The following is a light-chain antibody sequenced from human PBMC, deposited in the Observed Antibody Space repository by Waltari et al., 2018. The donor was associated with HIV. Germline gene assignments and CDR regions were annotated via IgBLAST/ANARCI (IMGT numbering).Light chain of an antibody. CDR3: QAWDSSTVI. CDR1: QLGDKY. V-gene: IGLV3-1*01. Sequence: SYELTQPPSVSVSPGQTASITCSGAQLGDKYACWYQQKPGQSPVLVIYQDNKRPSGIPERFSGSNSGNRATLTISGTQPMDEADYYCQAWDSSTVIFGGGTNLTVL. J-gene: IGLJ2*01. CDR2: QDN.